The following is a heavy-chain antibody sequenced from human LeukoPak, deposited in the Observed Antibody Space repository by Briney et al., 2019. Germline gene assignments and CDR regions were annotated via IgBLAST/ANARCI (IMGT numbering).Heavy chain of an antibody. D-gene: IGHD2-21*01. CDR3: ATINAGGAVVL. CDR1: GGSTSSYY. V-gene: IGHV4-59*03. Sequence: SETLSLTCTVSGGSTSSYYCSWIRQPPGKGLEWIGYIYNRGSTNYNPSLKSRVTISVDTSKNQFSLKVSSVTAADTAVYYCATINAGGAVVLWGQGTLVTVSS. CDR2: IYNRGST. J-gene: IGHJ5*02.